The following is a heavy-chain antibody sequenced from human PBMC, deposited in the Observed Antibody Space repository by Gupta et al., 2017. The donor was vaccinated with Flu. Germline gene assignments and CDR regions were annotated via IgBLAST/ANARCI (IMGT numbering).Heavy chain of an antibody. J-gene: IGHJ4*02. CDR1: GYTFTNYG. Sequence: QVQLVQSGAEVKKPGASVKVSCKSSGYTFTNYGISWVRQAPGQGLEWMGWISPYNGNTKYVQRLQGRVTMTTDTSTSTAYMELRSLRSDDTAVYYCARGSTYSYGPIGYFDYWGQGALVTVSS. V-gene: IGHV1-18*01. CDR2: ISPYNGNT. D-gene: IGHD5-18*01. CDR3: ARGSTYSYGPIGYFDY.